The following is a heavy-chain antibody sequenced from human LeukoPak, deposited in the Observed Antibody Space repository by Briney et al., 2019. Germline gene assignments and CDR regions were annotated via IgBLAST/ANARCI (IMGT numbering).Heavy chain of an antibody. CDR1: GYTFTIYG. J-gene: IGHJ4*02. V-gene: IGHV1-18*01. CDR3: ARAQSGYDRYYYFDY. Sequence: ASVNVSCKASGYTFTIYGISWVRQAPGQGLEWMGWISAYNGNTNYSQKLQGRVTMTTDTSTSTAYMELRSLRSDDTAVYYCARAQSGYDRYYYFDYWGQGTLVTVSS. D-gene: IGHD5-12*01. CDR2: ISAYNGNT.